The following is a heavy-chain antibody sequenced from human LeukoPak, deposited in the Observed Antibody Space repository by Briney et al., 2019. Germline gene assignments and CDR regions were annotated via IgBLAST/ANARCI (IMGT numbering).Heavy chain of an antibody. Sequence: GGSLRLSCAASGFTFSSSWMSWVRQASGKGREWVSNIKQDGSDKYYVASVKGRFTISRDNAKNSLYLQMSSLRAEDAAVYYCARGRYTSGWYPDYFDYWGQGTLVTVSS. J-gene: IGHJ4*02. CDR1: GFTFSSSW. CDR3: ARGRYTSGWYPDYFDY. CDR2: IKQDGSDK. V-gene: IGHV3-7*01. D-gene: IGHD6-19*01.